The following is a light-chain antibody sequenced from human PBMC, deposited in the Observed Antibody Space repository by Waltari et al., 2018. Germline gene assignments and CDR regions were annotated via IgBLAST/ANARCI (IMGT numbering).Light chain of an antibody. J-gene: IGKJ4*01. CDR3: QQYNSYSPT. V-gene: IGKV1-5*01. CDR1: QSLNSL. Sequence: DIQLTQSPSTLSASVGDRVTITCRASQSLNSLLAWYQQKPREAPSPLIYETFNLQSGVPSRFSGSGYGTEYFLTISSLQPDDFATYYCQQYNSYSPTFAGGTKVEIK. CDR2: ETF.